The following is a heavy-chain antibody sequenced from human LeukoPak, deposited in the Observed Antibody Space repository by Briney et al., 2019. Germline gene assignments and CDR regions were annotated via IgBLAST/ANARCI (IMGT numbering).Heavy chain of an antibody. CDR2: ISWNSVSI. V-gene: IGHV3-9*01. J-gene: IGHJ6*03. Sequence: PGGSLRLSCAASGFTFDDYAVHWVRQAPGKGLEWVSGISWNSVSIGYADSVKGRFTISRDNAKNSLYLHMNSLRVEDTALYYCAKDRGYYYGSGALMDVWGKGTTVTISS. CDR3: AKDRGYYYGSGALMDV. D-gene: IGHD3-10*01. CDR1: GFTFDDYA.